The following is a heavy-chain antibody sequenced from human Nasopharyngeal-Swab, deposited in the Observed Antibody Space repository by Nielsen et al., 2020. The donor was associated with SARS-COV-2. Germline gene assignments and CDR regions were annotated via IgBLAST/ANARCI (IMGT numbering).Heavy chain of an antibody. J-gene: IGHJ6*02. CDR2: ISGADDST. CDR3: AKDRDSGDDSGEYYHYYGMDV. CDR1: GFIFKNYA. Sequence: GGSLRLSCSASGFIFKNYAMNWVRQAPGRGLEWVSAISGADDSTKYADSVKGRFTISRDNSKNTLDLQMNSLRAEDTAMYYCAKDRDSGDDSGEYYHYYGMDVWANGPVSPSP. D-gene: IGHD5-12*01. V-gene: IGHV3-23*01.